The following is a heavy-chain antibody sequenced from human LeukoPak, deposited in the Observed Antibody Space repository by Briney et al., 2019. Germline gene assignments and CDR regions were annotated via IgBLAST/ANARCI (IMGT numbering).Heavy chain of an antibody. V-gene: IGHV1-2*07. CDR1: GYTFSAYY. Sequence: ASVKVSCKASGYTFSAYYMHWVRQAPGQGLEWMGWINPNSGGTKYAPKFQGRVTMTRDTSIRTAYMELTRLRSDDTAVYYCARDQYGISLIVVPDEYWGQGTLVTVSS. D-gene: IGHD3-22*01. J-gene: IGHJ4*02. CDR3: ARDQYGISLIVVPDEY. CDR2: INPNSGGT.